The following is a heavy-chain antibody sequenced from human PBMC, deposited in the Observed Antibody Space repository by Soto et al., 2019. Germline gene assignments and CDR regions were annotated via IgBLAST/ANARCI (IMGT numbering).Heavy chain of an antibody. CDR1: GFTFSSYA. Sequence: SLRLSCAASGFTFSSYAMSWVRQAPGKGLEWVSAISGSGGSTYYADSVKGRFTISRDNSKNTLYLQMNSLRAEDTAVYYCAKAYDFWSGYLGYWGQGTLVTVSS. V-gene: IGHV3-23*01. CDR3: AKAYDFWSGYLGY. CDR2: ISGSGGST. J-gene: IGHJ4*02. D-gene: IGHD3-3*01.